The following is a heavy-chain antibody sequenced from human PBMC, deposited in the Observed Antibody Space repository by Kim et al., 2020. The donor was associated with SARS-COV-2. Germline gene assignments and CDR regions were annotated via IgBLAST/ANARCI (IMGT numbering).Heavy chain of an antibody. CDR3: AREFFDL. V-gene: IGHV3-30-3*01. J-gene: IGHJ2*01. Sequence: DGSNKSYADSVKGRFTISRDNSKNTLYLQMNSLRAEDTAVYYCAREFFDLWGRGTLVTVSS. CDR2: DGSNK.